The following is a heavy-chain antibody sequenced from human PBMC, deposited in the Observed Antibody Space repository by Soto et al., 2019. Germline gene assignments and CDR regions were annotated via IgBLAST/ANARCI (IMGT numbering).Heavy chain of an antibody. D-gene: IGHD3-22*01. CDR2: ISYDGSNE. J-gene: IGHJ4*02. CDR3: AKDHWTVRVVVGGIDY. CDR1: GFTFSSYG. Sequence: VQLAESGGGVVQPGRSLRLSCAASGFTFSSYGMHWVRQAPGKGLEWVAGISYDGSNEYYADSVKGRFTISRDNSKNPLYLQQNNLRVEDTAVYYCAKDHWTVRVVVGGIDYWGQGSLVSV. V-gene: IGHV3-30*18.